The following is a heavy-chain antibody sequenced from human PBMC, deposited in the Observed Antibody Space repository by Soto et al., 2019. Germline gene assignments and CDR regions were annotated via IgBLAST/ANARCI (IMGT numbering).Heavy chain of an antibody. Sequence: QVQLQQRGAGLLKPSETLSLTCAVYGGSFSGYYWSWIRQPPGKGLEWIGKINHSGSTNYNPSLKSRVTISGDTSKSQFSLKLSSVTAADTALYYCARGGRFLVLWPFDPLGQGTLVTGSS. CDR3: ARGGRFLVLWPFDP. CDR2: INHSGST. D-gene: IGHD2-21*01. CDR1: GGSFSGYY. V-gene: IGHV4-34*01. J-gene: IGHJ5*02.